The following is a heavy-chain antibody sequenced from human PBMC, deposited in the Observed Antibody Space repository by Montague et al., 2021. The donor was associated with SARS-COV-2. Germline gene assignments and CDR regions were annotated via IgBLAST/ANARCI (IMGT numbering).Heavy chain of an antibody. CDR1: RGSISSGGYY. D-gene: IGHD3-3*01. Sequence: TLSLTCTVSRGSISSGGYYWSWIRQHPGKGLEWIGYIYYSGSTYYNPSLKSRVTISVDTSKNQFSLKLSSVTAADTAVYYCARGGTIFGVVTFPFDYWGQGTLVTVSS. V-gene: IGHV4-31*03. J-gene: IGHJ4*02. CDR3: ARGGTIFGVVTFPFDY. CDR2: IYYSGST.